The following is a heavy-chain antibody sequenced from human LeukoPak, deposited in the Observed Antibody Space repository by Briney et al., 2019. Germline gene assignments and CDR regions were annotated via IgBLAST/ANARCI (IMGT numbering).Heavy chain of an antibody. D-gene: IGHD3-22*01. CDR1: GYSISSGYY. CDR3: ARGGDYDSSGYLFY. J-gene: IGHJ4*02. V-gene: IGHV4-38-2*02. CDR2: IYHSGST. Sequence: SETLSLTCTVSGYSISSGYYWGWIRQPPGKGLEWIGSIYHSGSTYYNPSLKSRVTISVDTSKNQFSLKLSSVTAADTAVYYCARGGDYDSSGYLFYWGQGTLVTVSS.